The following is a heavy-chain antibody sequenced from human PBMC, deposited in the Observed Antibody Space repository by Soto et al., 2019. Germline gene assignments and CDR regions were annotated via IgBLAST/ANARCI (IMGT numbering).Heavy chain of an antibody. CDR2: IYWDDDK. J-gene: IGHJ4*02. CDR1: GFSLSTSGVG. CDR3: AHRSLAVWGFDY. D-gene: IGHD7-27*01. V-gene: IGHV2-5*02. Sequence: QITLKESGPTLGKPTQTLTLTCTFSGFSLSTSGVGVGWIRQPPGKALEWLALIYWDDDKRYNPSLKNGLTITKDTSKNQVVLTMTNMDPVDTATYYCAHRSLAVWGFDYWGQGTLVTVSS.